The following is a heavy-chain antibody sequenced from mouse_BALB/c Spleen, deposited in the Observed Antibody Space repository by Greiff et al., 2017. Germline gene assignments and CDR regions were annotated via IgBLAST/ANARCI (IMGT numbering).Heavy chain of an antibody. Sequence: EVKVVESGGGLVQPGGSRKLSCAASGFTFSSFGMHWVRQAPEKGLEWVAYISSGSSTIYYADTVKGRFTISRDNPKNTLFLQMTSLRSEDTAMYYCARGRDYYGSSYEGFAYWGQGTLVTVSA. J-gene: IGHJ3*01. V-gene: IGHV5-17*02. CDR3: ARGRDYYGSSYEGFAY. CDR1: GFTFSSFG. D-gene: IGHD1-1*01. CDR2: ISSGSSTI.